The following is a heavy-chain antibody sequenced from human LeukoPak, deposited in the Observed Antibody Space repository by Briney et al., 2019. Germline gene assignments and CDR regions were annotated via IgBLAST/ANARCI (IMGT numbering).Heavy chain of an antibody. D-gene: IGHD6-19*01. CDR1: GGSLSAYY. V-gene: IGHV4-34*01. J-gene: IGHJ4*02. CDR2: INHGGST. CDR3: ARGTLYRGWSYYLDF. Sequence: SETLSLTCAVYGGSLSAYYWTWIRQPPGKGLEWIGEINHGGSTNYNPSLKSRVTISVDTSKNQFSLKLSSVTAADTAMYYCARGTLYRGWSYYLDFWGQGSQVTVSS.